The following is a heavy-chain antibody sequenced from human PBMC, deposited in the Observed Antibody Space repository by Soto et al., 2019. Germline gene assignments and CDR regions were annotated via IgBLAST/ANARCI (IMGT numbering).Heavy chain of an antibody. CDR2: INPITGGA. J-gene: IGHJ6*04. CDR1: GYTFTGNS. V-gene: IGHV1-69*13. D-gene: IGHD3-22*01. Sequence: AASVKLSCKDSGYTFTGNSVRWVRQDPGQGLEWMGGINPITGGADYAQKFQGRVTITADESTSTAYMELSSLRSEDTAVYYCAREKEVIVAGPRGMDVWGKGTTDPVSS. CDR3: AREKEVIVAGPRGMDV.